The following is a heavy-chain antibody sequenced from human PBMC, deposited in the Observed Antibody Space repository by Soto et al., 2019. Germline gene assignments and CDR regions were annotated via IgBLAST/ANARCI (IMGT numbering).Heavy chain of an antibody. CDR3: GAASTCSSTSCYAYYYYGMDV. CDR1: GFTFTSSA. J-gene: IGHJ6*02. Sequence: GASVKVSCKASGFTFTSSAVQWVRQARGQRLEWIGWIVVGSGNTNYAQKFQERVTITRDMSTSTAYMELSSLRSEDTDVYYCGAASTCSSTSCYAYYYYGMDVWGQGTTVTVSS. D-gene: IGHD2-2*01. V-gene: IGHV1-58*01. CDR2: IVVGSGNT.